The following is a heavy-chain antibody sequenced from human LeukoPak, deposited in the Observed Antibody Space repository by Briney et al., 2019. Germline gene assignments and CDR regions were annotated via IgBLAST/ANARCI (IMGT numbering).Heavy chain of an antibody. CDR1: GFTFSSYE. CDR2: ISSSGSTI. Sequence: PGGSLRLSCAASGFTFSSYEMNWVRQAPGKGLEWVSYISSSGSTIYYADSVKGRFTISRDNAKNSLYLQMNSLRAEDTAVYYCARVGSGSLSHEINFDYWGQGTLVTVSS. J-gene: IGHJ4*02. CDR3: ARVGSGSLSHEINFDY. D-gene: IGHD3-22*01. V-gene: IGHV3-48*03.